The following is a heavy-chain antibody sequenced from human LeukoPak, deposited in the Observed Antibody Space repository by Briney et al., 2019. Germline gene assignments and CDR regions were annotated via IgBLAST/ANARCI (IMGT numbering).Heavy chain of an antibody. CDR2: IYYSGST. D-gene: IGHD2-15*01. Sequence: SETLSLTCTVSGGSISSYYWSWLRQPPGQGLEWIEYIYYSGSTNYNPSLKSRVTISVDTSKNQFSLKLSSVTAADTAVYYCARDSVAGFDYWGQGTLVTVSS. CDR3: ARDSVAGFDY. J-gene: IGHJ4*02. CDR1: GGSISSYY. V-gene: IGHV4-59*01.